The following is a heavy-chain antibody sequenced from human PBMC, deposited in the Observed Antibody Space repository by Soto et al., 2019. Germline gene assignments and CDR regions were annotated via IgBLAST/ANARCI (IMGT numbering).Heavy chain of an antibody. V-gene: IGHV4-39*01. D-gene: IGHD3-10*01. Sequence: QLQLQESGPGLVKPSETLSLTCTVSGGSISSSSYYWGWMRQPPGKGLEWIGSIYYSGSTYYNPSLTSRVTISVDTSKNQFSLKLSSVTAADTAVYYCARQVQPYYGSGPLDAFDIWGQGTMVTVSS. J-gene: IGHJ3*02. CDR3: ARQVQPYYGSGPLDAFDI. CDR1: GGSISSSSYY. CDR2: IYYSGST.